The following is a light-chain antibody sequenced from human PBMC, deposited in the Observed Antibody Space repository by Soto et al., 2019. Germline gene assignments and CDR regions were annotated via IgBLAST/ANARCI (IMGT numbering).Light chain of an antibody. Sequence: DIQMTQSPSTLSSSVGDTFTVAFRASQSVSGWLAWYQQKPGKAPKLLIYKASTLKSGVPSRFSGSGSGTEFTLTISSLQPDDFATYYCQHYNSYSEAFGQGTKVDI. V-gene: IGKV1-5*03. CDR2: KAS. J-gene: IGKJ1*01. CDR3: QHYNSYSEA. CDR1: QSVSGW.